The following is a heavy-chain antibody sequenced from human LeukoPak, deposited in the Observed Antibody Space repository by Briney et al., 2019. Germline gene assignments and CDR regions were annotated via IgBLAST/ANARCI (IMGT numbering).Heavy chain of an antibody. Sequence: SELLTFTCSVSGGFISCYFWSWIRQPPGKGLEWVGYIYYSGCTNYNPSLKSRVTISVDTSKNQFSLKLSSVTAADTAVYYWARDGAISGSWSYYYYSMDVWGQGTTVTVSS. CDR3: ARDGAISGSWSYYYYSMDV. CDR2: IYYSGCT. V-gene: IGHV4-59*01. D-gene: IGHD1-26*01. J-gene: IGHJ6*02. CDR1: GGFISCYF.